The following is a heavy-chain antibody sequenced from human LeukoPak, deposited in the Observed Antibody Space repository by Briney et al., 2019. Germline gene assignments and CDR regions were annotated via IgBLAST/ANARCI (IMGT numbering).Heavy chain of an antibody. CDR2: ISSSSSYI. V-gene: IGHV3-21*01. CDR3: AREVPGRIAADC. Sequence: PGGSLRLSCAASGFTFSSYSMNWVRQAPGKGLEWVSSISSSSSYIYYADSVKGRFTISRDNAQNSLFLQMNSLRVEDTAIYYCAREVPGRIAADCWGQGTLVTVSS. CDR1: GFTFSSYS. D-gene: IGHD2-15*01. J-gene: IGHJ4*02.